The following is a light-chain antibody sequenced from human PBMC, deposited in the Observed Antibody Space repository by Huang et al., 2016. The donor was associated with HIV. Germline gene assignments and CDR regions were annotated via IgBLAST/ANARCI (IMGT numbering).Light chain of an antibody. CDR2: GAS. Sequence: EIVMTQSPATLSVSPGERATLSCRASQSGSSNVAWYQQKPGQAPRLLIYGASTRATGIPARFSCSGSGTEFILTISSLQSEDCAVYYCQQYDNWPPRGTFGQGTKVEIK. CDR1: QSGSSN. V-gene: IGKV3-15*01. J-gene: IGKJ1*01. CDR3: QQYDNWPPRGT.